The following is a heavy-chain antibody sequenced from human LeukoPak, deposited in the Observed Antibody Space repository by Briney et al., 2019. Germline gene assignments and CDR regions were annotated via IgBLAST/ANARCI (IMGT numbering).Heavy chain of an antibody. CDR3: VRVRYCSSTNCHGGWFDP. D-gene: IGHD2-2*01. Sequence: PGGSLRLSCAASGFTFSSYEMNWVRQAPGKGLEWVSYIGSFGTTISYADSVKGRFTISRDNAKSSLYLQMSSLRAEDTAVYYCVRVRYCSSTNCHGGWFDPWGQGTLVTVSS. CDR1: GFTFSSYE. CDR2: IGSFGTTI. J-gene: IGHJ5*02. V-gene: IGHV3-48*03.